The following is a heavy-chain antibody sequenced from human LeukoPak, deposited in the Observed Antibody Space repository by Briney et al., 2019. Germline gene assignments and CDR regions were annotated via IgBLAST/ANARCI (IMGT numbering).Heavy chain of an antibody. Sequence: GRSLRLSCAASGFTFSSYAMHWVRQAPGKGLEWVAVISYDGSNKYYADSVKGRFTISRDNSKNTLYLQMNSLRAEDTAVYYCARDGSGWGGWYFDYWGQGTLVTVSS. J-gene: IGHJ4*02. CDR3: ARDGSGWGGWYFDY. V-gene: IGHV3-30-3*01. CDR2: ISYDGSNK. CDR1: GFTFSSYA. D-gene: IGHD6-19*01.